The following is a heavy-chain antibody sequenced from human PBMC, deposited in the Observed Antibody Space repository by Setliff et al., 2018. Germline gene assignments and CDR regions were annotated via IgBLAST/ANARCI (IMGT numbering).Heavy chain of an antibody. D-gene: IGHD3-22*01. CDR2: IYWDDDK. Sequence: SGPTLVNPTQPLTLTCTFSGFSLSTSGVGVGWIRQPPGKALEWLALIYWDDDKRYSPSLKSRRTITKDTSKNQVVPTMTNMDPVDTATYYCAHSETAGGYYYDSSGPYYFDYWGQVTLVTVSS. V-gene: IGHV2-5*02. CDR1: GFSLSTSGVG. CDR3: AHSETAGGYYYDSSGPYYFDY. J-gene: IGHJ4*02.